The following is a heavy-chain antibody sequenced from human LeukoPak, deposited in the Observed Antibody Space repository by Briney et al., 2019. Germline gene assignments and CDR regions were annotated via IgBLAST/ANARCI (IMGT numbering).Heavy chain of an antibody. CDR1: GFTFSSYA. CDR2: ISGSGGST. V-gene: IGHV3-23*01. Sequence: GGSLRLSCAASGFTFSSYAMSWVRQAPGKGLEWVSAISGSGGSTYYADSVKGRFTISRDNSRNTLYLQMNSLRAEDTAVYYCARSGGAEYYYGSGSYNDYWGQGTLVTVSS. CDR3: ARSGGAEYYYGSGSYNDY. D-gene: IGHD3-10*01. J-gene: IGHJ4*02.